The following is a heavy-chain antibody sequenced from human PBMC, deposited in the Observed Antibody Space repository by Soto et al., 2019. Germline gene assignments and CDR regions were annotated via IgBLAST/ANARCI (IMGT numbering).Heavy chain of an antibody. V-gene: IGHV3-23*01. CDR1: GFTFSSYA. J-gene: IGHJ6*02. CDR3: AKDPRVVPAANGMDV. Sequence: GGSLILSCAASGFTFSSYAMSWVRQAPGKGLEWVSAISGSGGSTYYADSVKGRFTISRDNSKNTLYLQMNSLRAEDTAVYYCAKDPRVVPAANGMDVWGQGTTVIVSS. CDR2: ISGSGGST. D-gene: IGHD2-2*01.